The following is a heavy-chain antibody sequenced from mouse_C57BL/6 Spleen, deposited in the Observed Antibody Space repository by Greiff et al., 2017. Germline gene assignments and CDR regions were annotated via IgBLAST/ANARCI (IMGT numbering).Heavy chain of an antibody. CDR1: GYTFTSYD. Sequence: QVQLQQSGPELVKPGASVKLSCKASGYTFTSYDITWVKQRPGQGLEWIGWIYPRDGCTNYHEKVKGKATLTVDTSSSTAYMELHSLTSEDSAVYFCARKMLGDYSPYYFDYWGQGTTLTVSS. CDR2: IYPRDGCT. D-gene: IGHD2-13*01. V-gene: IGHV1-85*01. J-gene: IGHJ2*01. CDR3: ARKMLGDYSPYYFDY.